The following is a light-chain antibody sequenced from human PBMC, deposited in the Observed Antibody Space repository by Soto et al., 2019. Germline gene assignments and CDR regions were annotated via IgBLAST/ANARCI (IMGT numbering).Light chain of an antibody. J-gene: IGKJ1*01. Sequence: EIVLTQSPGTLSLSPGERAILSCRASQFVSSNYLAWYQQQPGQAPRLVIYDASNRAAGIPDRFSGSGSGTDFTLTISRLAPEDFAVYYCQQYGSSPPWTFGQGTRVDLK. CDR3: QQYGSSPPWT. CDR2: DAS. CDR1: QFVSSNY. V-gene: IGKV3-20*01.